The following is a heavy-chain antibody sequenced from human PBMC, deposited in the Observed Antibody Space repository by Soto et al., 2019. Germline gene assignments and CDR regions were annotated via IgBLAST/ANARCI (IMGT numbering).Heavy chain of an antibody. CDR2: IYYSGST. D-gene: IGHD3-22*01. CDR1: GGSIRSYY. Sequence: PSETLSLTCTVSGGSIRSYYWSWIRQPPGKGLEWIGYIYYSGSTKYNPSLKSRVTISVDSSKNQFSLKLDSVTAADTAVYYCARLAGYYQVFDYWGQGTLVTVSS. CDR3: ARLAGYYQVFDY. V-gene: IGHV4-59*08. J-gene: IGHJ4*02.